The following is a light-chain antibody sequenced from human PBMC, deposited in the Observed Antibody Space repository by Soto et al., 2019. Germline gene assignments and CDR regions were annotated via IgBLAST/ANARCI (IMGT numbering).Light chain of an antibody. CDR2: DVS. Sequence: QSALTQPASVSGSPGQSITISCTGTSSDVGGYNYVSWYQQYPGKAPKLMIYDVSNRPSGVSNRFSGSKSGNTASLTISGLQAEDEADYYCSSYTNRNTLVFGSGTKVTVL. CDR3: SSYTNRNTLV. CDR1: SSDVGGYNY. J-gene: IGLJ1*01. V-gene: IGLV2-14*01.